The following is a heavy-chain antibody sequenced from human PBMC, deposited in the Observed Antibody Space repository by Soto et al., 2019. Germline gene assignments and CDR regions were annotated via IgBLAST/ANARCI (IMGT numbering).Heavy chain of an antibody. CDR1: GGSFSGYY. Sequence: PSETLSLTCAVYGGSFSGYYWSWIRQPPGKGLEWIGEINHSGSTNYNPSLKSRVTISVDTSKNQFSLKLSSVTAADTAVYYCARRERPKNWFDPWGQGTLSTVSS. CDR2: INHSGST. D-gene: IGHD1-1*01. V-gene: IGHV4-34*01. J-gene: IGHJ5*02. CDR3: ARRERPKNWFDP.